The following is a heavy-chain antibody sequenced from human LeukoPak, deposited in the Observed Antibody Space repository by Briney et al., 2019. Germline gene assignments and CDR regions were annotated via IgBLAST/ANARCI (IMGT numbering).Heavy chain of an antibody. CDR2: INPNSGGT. V-gene: IGHV1-2*02. D-gene: IGHD3-10*01. Sequence: VSVKVSCKASGYTFTGYYMHWVRQAPGQGLEWMGWINPNSGGTNYAQKLQGRVTMTTDTSTSTAYMELRSLRSDDTAVYYCARSAGTTSYYYMDVWGKGTTVTVSS. J-gene: IGHJ6*03. CDR3: ARSAGTTSYYYMDV. CDR1: GYTFTGYY.